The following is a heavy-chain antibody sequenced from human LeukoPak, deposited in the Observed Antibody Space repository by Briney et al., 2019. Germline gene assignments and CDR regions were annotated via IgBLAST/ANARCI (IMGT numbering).Heavy chain of an antibody. Sequence: SETLSLTCTVSGGSICSYYWSWIRQPPGRGLEWIGYIYYSGSTNYNPSLKSRVTISVDTSKNQFSLSLSSVTAADTAVYYCARETDFWRTLDYWGQGTLVTVSS. CDR1: GGSICSYY. CDR3: ARETDFWRTLDY. V-gene: IGHV4-59*01. J-gene: IGHJ4*02. D-gene: IGHD3-3*01. CDR2: IYYSGST.